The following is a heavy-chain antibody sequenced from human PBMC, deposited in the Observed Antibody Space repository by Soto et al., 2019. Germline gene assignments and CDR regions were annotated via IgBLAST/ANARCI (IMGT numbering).Heavy chain of an antibody. CDR3: AKMHDGSSRATSDY. V-gene: IGHV3-23*01. Sequence: GGSLRLSCAASGFTFSSYAMSWVRQAPGKGLEWVSAISGSGGSTYYADSVKGRFTISRDNSKNTLYLQMNSLRAEDTAVYYCAKMHDGSSRATSDYWGQGTLVTVSS. J-gene: IGHJ4*02. CDR2: ISGSGGST. D-gene: IGHD6-13*01. CDR1: GFTFSSYA.